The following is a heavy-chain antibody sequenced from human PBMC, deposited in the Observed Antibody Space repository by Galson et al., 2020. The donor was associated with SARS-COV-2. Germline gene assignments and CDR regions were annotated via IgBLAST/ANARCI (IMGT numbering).Heavy chain of an antibody. CDR1: GFTFDDYA. D-gene: IGHD6-13*01. CDR3: ASLDSGYSSSFPSH. Sequence: GGSLRLSCAASGFTFDDYAMHWVRQAPGKGLEWVSGISWNSGSIGYADSVKGRFTISRDNAKNSLYLQMNSLRAEDTALYYCASLDSGYSSSFPSHWGQGTLVTVSS. V-gene: IGHV3-9*01. J-gene: IGHJ4*02. CDR2: ISWNSGSI.